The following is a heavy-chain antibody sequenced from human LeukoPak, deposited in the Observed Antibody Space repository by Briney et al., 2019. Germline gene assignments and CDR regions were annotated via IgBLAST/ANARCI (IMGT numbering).Heavy chain of an antibody. CDR3: ASKEIDSSGWYWFDY. CDR1: GLTVSSNY. D-gene: IGHD6-19*01. V-gene: IGHV3-53*01. Sequence: PGGSLRLSCAASGLTVSSNYMSWVRQAPGKGLEWVSVIYSGGSTYYADSVKGRFTISRDNSKNTLYLQMNSLRAEDTAVYYCASKEIDSSGWYWFDYWGQGTLVTVSS. J-gene: IGHJ4*02. CDR2: IYSGGST.